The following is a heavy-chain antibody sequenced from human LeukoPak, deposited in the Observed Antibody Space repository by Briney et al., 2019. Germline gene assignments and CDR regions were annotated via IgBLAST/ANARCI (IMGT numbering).Heavy chain of an antibody. Sequence: SETLSLTCAVYGGSFSGYYWSWIRQPPGKGLEWIGEINHSGSANYNPSLKSRVTISVDTSKNQFSLKLSSVAAADTAVYYCARGLSGSRGYYYYYYMDVWGKGTTVTISS. D-gene: IGHD3-10*01. J-gene: IGHJ6*03. CDR3: ARGLSGSRGYYYYYYMDV. CDR2: INHSGSA. V-gene: IGHV4-34*01. CDR1: GGSFSGYY.